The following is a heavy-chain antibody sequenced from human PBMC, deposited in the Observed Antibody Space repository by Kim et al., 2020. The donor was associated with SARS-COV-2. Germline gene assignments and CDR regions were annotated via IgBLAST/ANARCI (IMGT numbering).Heavy chain of an antibody. D-gene: IGHD6-19*01. J-gene: IGHJ3*02. Sequence: GGSLRLSCAASGFTFSSYGMHWVRQAPGKGLEWVAVIWYDGSNKYYADSVKGRFTISRDNSKNTLYLQMNSLRAEDTAVYYCARDEMGGVAGDHDAFDIWGQGTMVTVSS. CDR3: ARDEMGGVAGDHDAFDI. CDR1: GFTFSSYG. V-gene: IGHV3-33*01. CDR2: IWYDGSNK.